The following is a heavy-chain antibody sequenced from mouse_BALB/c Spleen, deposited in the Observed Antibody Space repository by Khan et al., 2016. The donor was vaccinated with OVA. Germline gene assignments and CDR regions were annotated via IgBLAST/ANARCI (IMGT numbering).Heavy chain of an antibody. CDR1: GYSITSGYA. J-gene: IGHJ2*01. CDR3: ARGNYDRYYFDY. CDR2: ISYSGVT. Sequence: EVQLQESGPGLVKPSQSLSLTCTVTGYSITSGYAWNWIRQFPGNKLEWMGYISYSGVTSYTPSLKSRISITRDTSKNQFFLQLNSVTTEDTATCYCARGNYDRYYFDYWGQGTTLTVSS. D-gene: IGHD2-4*01. V-gene: IGHV3-2*02.